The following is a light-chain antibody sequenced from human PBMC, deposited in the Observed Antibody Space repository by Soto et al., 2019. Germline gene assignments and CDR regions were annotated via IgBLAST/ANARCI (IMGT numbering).Light chain of an antibody. CDR1: QPVGDS. CDR3: QQYNEYSKK. Sequence: DIQVTQSPSTLSASVGDRVTITCRASQPVGDSLAWFQQTPGKAPRLLIYKASTLQGGVPSRFNGSGSGTEFTLYISSLRPDNIATYYCQQYNEYSKKFGQGTKADIK. J-gene: IGKJ1*01. V-gene: IGKV1-5*03. CDR2: KAS.